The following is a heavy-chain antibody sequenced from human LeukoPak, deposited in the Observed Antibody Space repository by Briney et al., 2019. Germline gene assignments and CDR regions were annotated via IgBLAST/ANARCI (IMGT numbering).Heavy chain of an antibody. Sequence: SEPLSLTCAVYVGSFSGYYWSWIRQPPGKGLEWIGEINHSGSTNYNSSLKSRVTISVDTSKNQFSLKLCSVTAADTAVYYCARGYYGSGSHCCHMDVWGKGTTITVS. J-gene: IGHJ6*03. CDR1: VGSFSGYY. V-gene: IGHV4-34*01. CDR3: ARGYYGSGSHCCHMDV. D-gene: IGHD3-10*01. CDR2: INHSGST.